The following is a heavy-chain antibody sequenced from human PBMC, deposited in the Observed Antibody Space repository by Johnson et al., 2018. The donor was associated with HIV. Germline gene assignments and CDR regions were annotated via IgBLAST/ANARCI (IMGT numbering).Heavy chain of an antibody. J-gene: IGHJ3*02. Sequence: QVQLVESGGGVVQPGRSLRLSCAASGFTFSSYAMHWVRQAPGKGLEWVAVISYDGSNKYYADSVKGRFTISRDNSKNSLYLQMNSLRAEDTALYYCAKDPSRFDDILTGGAFDIWGQGTMVTVSS. CDR1: GFTFSSYA. CDR3: AKDPSRFDDILTGGAFDI. CDR2: ISYDGSNK. D-gene: IGHD3-9*01. V-gene: IGHV3-30*04.